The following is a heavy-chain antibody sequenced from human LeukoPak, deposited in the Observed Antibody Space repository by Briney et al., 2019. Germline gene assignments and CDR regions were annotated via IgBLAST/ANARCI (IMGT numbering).Heavy chain of an antibody. CDR2: IKSKTDGGTT. V-gene: IGHV3-15*01. D-gene: IGHD3-22*01. CDR3: TTDGTITWYYYDSSGDFDY. J-gene: IGHJ4*02. Sequence: GGSLRLSCAASGFTFSNAWMSWVRQAPGKGLEWVGRIKSKTDGGTTDYAAPVKGRFTISRDDSKNTLYLQMNSLKTEDTAVYYCTTDGTITWYYYDSSGDFDYWGQGTLVTVSS. CDR1: GFTFSNAW.